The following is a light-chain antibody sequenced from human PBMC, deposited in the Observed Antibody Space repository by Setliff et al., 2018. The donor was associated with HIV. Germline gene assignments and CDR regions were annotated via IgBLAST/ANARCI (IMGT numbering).Light chain of an antibody. V-gene: IGLV2-14*03. Sequence: ALALPASVSGSPGQSITISCTGTSSDVGGYNHVSWYQQHPDKAPKLMIYDVSSRPSGVSNRFSGSKSANTASLTISGLQAEDEADYYCSSFTSSSTYGSYTSSSTYVFGIGTKVTVL. CDR1: SSDVGGYNH. J-gene: IGLJ1*01. CDR3: SSFTSSSTYGSYTSSSTYV. CDR2: DVS.